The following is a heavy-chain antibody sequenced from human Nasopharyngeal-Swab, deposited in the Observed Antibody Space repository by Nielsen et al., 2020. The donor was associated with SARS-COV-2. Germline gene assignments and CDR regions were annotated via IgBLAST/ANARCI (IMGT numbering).Heavy chain of an antibody. D-gene: IGHD3-3*01. CDR2: IYYSGST. CDR3: ARDPHAERITIFGVVIRPGTFDI. Sequence: WIRQPPGKGLEWIGSIYYSGSTYYNSSLKSRVTISVDTSKNQFSLKLTSVTAADTALYYCARDPHAERITIFGVVIRPGTFDIWGQGTMVPSPQ. J-gene: IGHJ3*02. V-gene: IGHV4-39*07.